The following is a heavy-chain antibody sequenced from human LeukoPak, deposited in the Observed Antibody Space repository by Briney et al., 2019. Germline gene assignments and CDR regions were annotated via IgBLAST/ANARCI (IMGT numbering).Heavy chain of an antibody. CDR2: INAGNGNT. D-gene: IGHD5-12*01. V-gene: IGHV1-3*01. CDR3: ARDRWLRRIPPSIDY. CDR1: GYTFTSYA. J-gene: IGHJ4*02. Sequence: ASVTVSCTASGYTFTSYAMHWVRQAPGQRLEWMGWINAGNGNTKYSQKFQGRVTITRDTSASTAYMGLSSLRSEDTAVYYCARDRWLRRIPPSIDYWGQGTLVTVSS.